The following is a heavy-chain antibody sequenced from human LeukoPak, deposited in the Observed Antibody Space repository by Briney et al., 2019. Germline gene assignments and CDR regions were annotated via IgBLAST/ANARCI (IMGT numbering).Heavy chain of an antibody. CDR2: IYYGGST. Sequence: SETLSLTCTVSGGSISSSSYYWGWIRQPPGKGLEWIGSIYYGGSTYYNPSLKSRVTISVDTSKNQFSLKLSSVTAADTAVYYCARASGSWYGRGYFDYWGQGTLVTVSS. CDR1: GGSISSSSYY. CDR3: ARASGSWYGRGYFDY. J-gene: IGHJ4*02. V-gene: IGHV4-39*01. D-gene: IGHD6-13*01.